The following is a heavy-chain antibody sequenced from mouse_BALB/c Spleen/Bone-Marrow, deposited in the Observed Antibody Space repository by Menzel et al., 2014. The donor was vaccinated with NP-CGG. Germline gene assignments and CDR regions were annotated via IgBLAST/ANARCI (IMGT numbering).Heavy chain of an antibody. CDR2: IRSKANGYTT. Sequence: EVQLQESGGGLVQPGGSLRLSCATSGFTFTDNYMSWVRQPPGKALEWLGFIRSKANGYTTEYSASVKGRFTISRDNSQSILYLQMNTLRAEDSATYYCARDSDWFAYWGQGTLVTVSA. CDR3: ARDSDWFAY. CDR1: GFTFTDNY. J-gene: IGHJ3*01. V-gene: IGHV7-3*02.